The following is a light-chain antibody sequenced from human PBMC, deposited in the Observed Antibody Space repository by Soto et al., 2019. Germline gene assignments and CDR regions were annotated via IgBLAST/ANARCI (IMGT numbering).Light chain of an antibody. CDR2: AAS. Sequence: IQLSQSPSALSASVGDRVTITCRASQSISSYLAWYQQKPGKAPKLLIYAASTLQSGVPSRFSGSGSGTDFTLTISSLLPEDFATYYCQQLNSYPSIPFGQGTRLEIK. CDR1: QSISSY. CDR3: QQLNSYPSIP. J-gene: IGKJ5*01. V-gene: IGKV1-9*01.